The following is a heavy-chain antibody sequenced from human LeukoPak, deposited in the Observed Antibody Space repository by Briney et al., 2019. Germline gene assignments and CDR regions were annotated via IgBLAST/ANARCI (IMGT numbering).Heavy chain of an antibody. V-gene: IGHV1-2*04. CDR2: TNPNSGGT. CDR1: GYTFTSYY. CDR3: AREGTSGYSSGWYFLGVSQTYWYFDL. D-gene: IGHD6-19*01. Sequence: ASVKVSCKASGYTFTSYYMHWVRQAPGQGLEWMGWTNPNSGGTNYAQKFQGWVTMTRDTSISTAYMELSRLRSDDTAVYYCAREGTSGYSSGWYFLGVSQTYWYFDLWGRGTLVTVSS. J-gene: IGHJ2*01.